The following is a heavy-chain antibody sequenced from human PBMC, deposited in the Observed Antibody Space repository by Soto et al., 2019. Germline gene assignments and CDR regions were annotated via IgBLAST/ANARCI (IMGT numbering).Heavy chain of an antibody. CDR2: IKQDGSEK. Sequence: ESGGGLVQPGGSLRLSCAASGFTFSSYWMSWVRQAPGKGLEWVANIKQDGSEKYYVDSVKGRFTISRDNAKNSLYLQMNSLRAEDTAVYYCAREHGYCSSTSCYNYFDYWGQGTLVTVSS. CDR3: AREHGYCSSTSCYNYFDY. D-gene: IGHD2-2*02. CDR1: GFTFSSYW. J-gene: IGHJ4*02. V-gene: IGHV3-7*03.